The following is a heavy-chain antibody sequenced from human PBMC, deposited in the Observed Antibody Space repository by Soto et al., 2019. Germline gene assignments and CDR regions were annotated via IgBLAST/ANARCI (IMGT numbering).Heavy chain of an antibody. J-gene: IGHJ3*02. D-gene: IGHD2-15*01. Sequence: EVQLVQSGAEVKKPGESLKISCKGSGYSFTSYWIGWVRQMPGKGLEWMGIIYPGDSDTRYSPSFQGQVTISADKSISTAYLQWSSRMASETAMYYCAGVRRGPPAGRAVDIWGQGTMVTVSS. CDR3: AGVRRGPPAGRAVDI. V-gene: IGHV5-51*01. CDR2: IYPGDSDT. CDR1: GYSFTSYW.